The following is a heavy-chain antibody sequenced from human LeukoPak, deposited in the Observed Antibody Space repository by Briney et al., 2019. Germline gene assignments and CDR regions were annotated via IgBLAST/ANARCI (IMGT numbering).Heavy chain of an antibody. Sequence: ASVKVSCKASGYTFTSCDINWVRQATGQGLEWMGWMNPNSGNTGYAQKFQGRVTITRNTSISTAYMELSSLRSEDTAVYYCARGLKLGYCTNGVCPPLYYYYYMDVWGKGTTVTVSS. J-gene: IGHJ6*03. CDR3: ARGLKLGYCTNGVCPPLYYYYYMDV. D-gene: IGHD2-8*01. CDR2: MNPNSGNT. CDR1: GYTFTSCD. V-gene: IGHV1-8*03.